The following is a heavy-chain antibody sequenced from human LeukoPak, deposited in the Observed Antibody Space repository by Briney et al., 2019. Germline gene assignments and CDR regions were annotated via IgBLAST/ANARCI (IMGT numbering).Heavy chain of an antibody. Sequence: GGSLRLSCAASGFTFSSYSMNWVRQAPGKGLEWVSSISSSSSYIYYADSVKGRLTISRDNAKNSLYLQMNSLRAEDTAVYYCARGMYYYDSSGYYPFDYWGQGTLVTVSS. CDR2: ISSSSSYI. V-gene: IGHV3-21*01. D-gene: IGHD3-22*01. CDR1: GFTFSSYS. J-gene: IGHJ4*02. CDR3: ARGMYYYDSSGYYPFDY.